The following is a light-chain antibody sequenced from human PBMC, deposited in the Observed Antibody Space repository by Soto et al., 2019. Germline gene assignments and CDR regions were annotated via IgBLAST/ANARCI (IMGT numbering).Light chain of an antibody. CDR1: SSDVGDYNY. CDR2: EVS. J-gene: IGLJ1*01. Sequence: QSALTQPASVSGSPGQSITISCTGTSSDVGDYNYISWYQQHPGKAPKLMIYEVSNRPSGASNRFSGSKSGNTASLTISGLQADDEADYYCSSYTSSSTLYVFGTGTKLTVL. CDR3: SSYTSSSTLYV. V-gene: IGLV2-14*01.